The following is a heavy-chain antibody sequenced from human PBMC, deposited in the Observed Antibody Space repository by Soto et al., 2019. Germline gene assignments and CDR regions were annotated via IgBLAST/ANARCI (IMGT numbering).Heavy chain of an antibody. V-gene: IGHV3-48*02. J-gene: IGHJ6*02. Sequence: EVQLVESGGGLVQPGGSLRLSCAASGFTFSSYSMNWVRQAPGKGLEWVSYISSSSSTIYYADSVKGRFTISRDNAKNSLYLQRNSLRDEDTAVYYCARYKRHYYFGMDVWGQGTTVTVSS. CDR2: ISSSSSTI. CDR3: ARYKRHYYFGMDV. CDR1: GFTFSSYS. D-gene: IGHD1-1*01.